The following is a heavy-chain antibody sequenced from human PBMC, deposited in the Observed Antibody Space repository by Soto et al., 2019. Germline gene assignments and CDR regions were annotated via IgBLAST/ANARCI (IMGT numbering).Heavy chain of an antibody. D-gene: IGHD3-10*01. V-gene: IGHV3-30*09. Sequence: QMQLVESGGAVVQPGRSLRLSCAASGFIFSSYSMHWVRQAPGKGLEWVGDISYDGTTKDYAEFVKGRFAISRDNSKNTLYLQMNSLRAEDTAMFYCVSLGGFGDLPLDTWGQGTLVTVSS. CDR3: VSLGGFGDLPLDT. J-gene: IGHJ5*02. CDR1: GFIFSSYS. CDR2: ISYDGTTK.